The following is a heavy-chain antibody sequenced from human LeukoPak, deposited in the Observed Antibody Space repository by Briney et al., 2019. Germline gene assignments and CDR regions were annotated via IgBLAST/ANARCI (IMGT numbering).Heavy chain of an antibody. J-gene: IGHJ3*02. CDR3: ARGRSITLLRGVAMSDGFDI. CDR1: GFTFSTYS. Sequence: GGSLRLSCAASGFTFSTYSMNWVRQAPGKELEWVSFIDTTTSYIYYGDSVKGRFTISRDNAKNSLYLQMNGLRAEDTAVYYCARGRSITLLRGVAMSDGFDIWGQGAMVTVPS. V-gene: IGHV3-21*01. CDR2: IDTTTSYI. D-gene: IGHD3-10*01.